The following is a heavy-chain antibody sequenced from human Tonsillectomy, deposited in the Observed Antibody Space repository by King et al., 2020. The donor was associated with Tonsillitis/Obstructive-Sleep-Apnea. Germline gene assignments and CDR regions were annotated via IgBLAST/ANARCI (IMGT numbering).Heavy chain of an antibody. CDR3: ARGDIVVVPAATGFDP. D-gene: IGHD2-2*01. CDR1: GFTFSSYS. Sequence: VQLVESGGGLVKPGGSLRLSCAASGFTFSSYSMNWVRQAPGMGLEWVSSISSSGTFIYYADSVKGRFTIPRDNSKNSLYLQMNSLRAEDTAVYYCARGDIVVVPAATGFDPWGQGTLVTVSS. V-gene: IGHV3-21*01. CDR2: ISSSGTFI. J-gene: IGHJ5*02.